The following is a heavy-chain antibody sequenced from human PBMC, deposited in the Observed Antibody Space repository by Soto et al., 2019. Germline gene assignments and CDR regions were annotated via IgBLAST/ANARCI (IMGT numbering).Heavy chain of an antibody. CDR2: LSGSGGST. J-gene: IGHJ4*02. Sequence: GGSLRLSCAASGFTFSSYAMSWVRQAPGKGLEWVSALSGSGGSTYYADSVKGRFTISRDNSKNTLYLQMNSLRAEDTAVYYCAKGSGYYDSSGPKIDYWGQGXLVTVYS. V-gene: IGHV3-23*01. D-gene: IGHD3-22*01. CDR1: GFTFSSYA. CDR3: AKGSGYYDSSGPKIDY.